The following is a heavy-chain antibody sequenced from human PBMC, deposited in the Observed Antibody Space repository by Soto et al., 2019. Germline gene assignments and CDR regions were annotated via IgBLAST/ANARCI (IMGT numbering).Heavy chain of an antibody. CDR2: ISSSSSTI. CDR1: GFIFSTYS. D-gene: IGHD5-18*01. V-gene: IGHV3-48*01. J-gene: IGHJ3*02. CDR3: AKDFGYNYGYDAFDI. Sequence: GGSLRLSCAASGFIFSTYSMNWVRQGPGKGLEWVSYISSSSSTIFYTDSVKGRFTVSRDNSKNTLYLQMNSLRAEDTAVYYCAKDFGYNYGYDAFDIWGQGTMVTVSS.